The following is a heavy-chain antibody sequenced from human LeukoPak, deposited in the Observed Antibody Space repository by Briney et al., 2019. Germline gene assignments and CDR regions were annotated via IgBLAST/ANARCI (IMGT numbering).Heavy chain of an antibody. Sequence: SETLSLTCGVFGASFSGYYWTWVRQAPGKGLEWIGEISESGTTNYNASLNNRVTLSVDTSKNQFSLKMTSLTAADTGVFYCARALMTLVRGVPRTAWFDPWGQGTLVTVSS. CDR2: ISESGTT. J-gene: IGHJ5*02. CDR3: ARALMTLVRGVPRTAWFDP. V-gene: IGHV4-34*01. D-gene: IGHD3-10*01. CDR1: GASFSGYY.